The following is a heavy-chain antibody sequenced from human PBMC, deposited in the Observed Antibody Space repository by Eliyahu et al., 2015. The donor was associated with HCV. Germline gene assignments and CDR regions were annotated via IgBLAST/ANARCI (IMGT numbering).Heavy chain of an antibody. V-gene: IGHV1-2*06. CDR1: GYTFXGXX. D-gene: IGHD1-1*01. Sequence: QVQLVQSGAEVKXPGASVXXSCKAXGYTFXGXXMHWVRQAPGQGLEWMGRIIXNSGDTNYAQEFQGXVTMTRDTSVSTAYMELRSLISDDTAVYYCARGHNFGFEYWGQGTLVTVSS. CDR2: IIXNSGDT. CDR3: ARGHNFGFEY. J-gene: IGHJ4*02.